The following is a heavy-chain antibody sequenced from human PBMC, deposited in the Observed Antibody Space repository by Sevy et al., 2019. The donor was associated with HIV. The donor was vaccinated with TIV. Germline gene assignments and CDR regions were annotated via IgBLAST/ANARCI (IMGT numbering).Heavy chain of an antibody. CDR2: IIPMFGTP. V-gene: IGHV1-69*13. Sequence: ASVKVSCKASGDTFSTYGLSWVRQAPGQGLEWMGGIIPMFGTPNYAQRFQGRVTITADESASTAYMELSSLRSEDTALYYGASEGGVATTGDHDAFDIWGHGTLVTVSS. CDR1: GDTFSTYG. J-gene: IGHJ3*02. D-gene: IGHD7-27*01. CDR3: ASEGGVATTGDHDAFDI.